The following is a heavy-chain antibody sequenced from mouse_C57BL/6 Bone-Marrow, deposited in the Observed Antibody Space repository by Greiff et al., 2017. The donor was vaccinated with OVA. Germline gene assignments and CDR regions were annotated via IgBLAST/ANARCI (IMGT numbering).Heavy chain of an antibody. D-gene: IGHD2-4*01. CDR2: ISSGGNYT. V-gene: IGHV5-6*01. J-gene: IGHJ3*01. CDR3: ARHGRLRPFAY. CDR1: GFTFSSYG. Sequence: EVQLVESGGDLVKPGGSLKLSCAASGFTFSSYGMSWVRQTPDKRLEGVATISSGGNYTYYPDSVKGRFTISSDNAKNTLYLQMSSLKSEDTAMYYCARHGRLRPFAYWGQGTLVTVSA.